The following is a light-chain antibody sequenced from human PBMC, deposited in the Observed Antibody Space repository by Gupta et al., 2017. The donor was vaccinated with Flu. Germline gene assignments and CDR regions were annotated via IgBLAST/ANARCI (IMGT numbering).Light chain of an antibody. CDR1: QSLVDRTGNTY. CDR2: RVS. Sequence: VVMTQSPLSLPVTLGQPASISCRASQSLVDRTGNTYLTWFQQRPGQSPRRLIYRVSKRDSGVPDRFSGSGSGTDFTLKISRVEAEDVGVYYCMQGTHWPTFGQGTKVEIK. V-gene: IGKV2-30*01. J-gene: IGKJ1*01. CDR3: MQGTHWPT.